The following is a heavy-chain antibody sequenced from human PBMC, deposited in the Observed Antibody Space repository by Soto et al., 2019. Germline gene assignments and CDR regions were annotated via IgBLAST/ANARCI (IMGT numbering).Heavy chain of an antibody. D-gene: IGHD3-22*01. V-gene: IGHV4-34*01. J-gene: IGHJ3*02. Sequence: SETLSLTCAVYGGSFSDYYWSWIRLIPGKGLEWIGEINYNGGANYNPSLKSRVTMSVDTSKDQFSVKMRFVTAADTALYYCARPANAHSASSGYHHDAFDIWGQGRKVTVSS. CDR2: INYNGGA. CDR3: ARPANAHSASSGYHHDAFDI. CDR1: GGSFSDYY.